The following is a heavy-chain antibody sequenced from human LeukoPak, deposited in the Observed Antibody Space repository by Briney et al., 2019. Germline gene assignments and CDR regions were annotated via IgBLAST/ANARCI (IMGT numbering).Heavy chain of an antibody. D-gene: IGHD2-15*01. J-gene: IGHJ3*02. CDR1: GYTFTSYD. Sequence: GASVKVSCKASGYTFTSYDVNWVRQATGQGLEWMGIINLSGGSTSYAQKFQGRVSMTRDMSTSTVFMELSSLRSEDTAVYYCARDWGYCSGGSCYRGAFDIWGQGTMVTVSS. CDR2: INLSGGST. V-gene: IGHV1-46*01. CDR3: ARDWGYCSGGSCYRGAFDI.